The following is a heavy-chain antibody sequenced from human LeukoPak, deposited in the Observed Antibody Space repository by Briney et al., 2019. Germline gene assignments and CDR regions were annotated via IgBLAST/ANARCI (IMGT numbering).Heavy chain of an antibody. CDR1: GASISSNY. CDR3: ARDPGVVARYYFDY. J-gene: IGHJ4*02. D-gene: IGHD2-15*01. Sequence: SETLSLTCSVSGASISSNYWTWIRQPPGKGLEWIGNIYYSGTTNYNPSLKSRVTISVDQSKKQFSLNLISVTAADTAVYYCARDPGVVARYYFDYWGQGTLVTVSS. CDR2: IYYSGTT. V-gene: IGHV4-59*01.